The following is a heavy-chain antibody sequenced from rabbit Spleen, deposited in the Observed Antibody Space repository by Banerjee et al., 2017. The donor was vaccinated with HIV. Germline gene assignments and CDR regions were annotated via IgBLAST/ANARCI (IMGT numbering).Heavy chain of an antibody. CDR1: GFTLSSYYM. D-gene: IGHD1-1*01. Sequence: QEQLKESGGGLVQPGGSLKLSCKASGFTLSSYYMNWVRQAPGKGLEWIACINTYTGKSVYASWATGRFTFSRTSSTTVTLQMTSLTAADTAAYFCARDLTGIIGWNFYLWGQGTLVTVS. J-gene: IGHJ6*01. CDR2: INTYTGKS. CDR3: ARDLTGIIGWNFYL. V-gene: IGHV1S45*01.